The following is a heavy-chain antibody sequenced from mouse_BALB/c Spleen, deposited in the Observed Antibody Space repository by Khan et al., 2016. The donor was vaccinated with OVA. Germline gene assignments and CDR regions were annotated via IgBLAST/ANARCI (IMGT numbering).Heavy chain of an antibody. V-gene: IGHV14-3*02. CDR1: GFNIKDTY. D-gene: IGHD4-1*01. CDR3: ARDYWDVFAY. J-gene: IGHJ3*01. Sequence: VQLQQSGAELVKPGASVKLSCTASGFNIKDTYMHWVQQRPEQGLEWIGRIDPANGNTKYDPKFQGQATITADSSSNTAYLQLSSLTSEDTAVYYCARDYWDVFAYWGQGTLVTVSA. CDR2: IDPANGNT.